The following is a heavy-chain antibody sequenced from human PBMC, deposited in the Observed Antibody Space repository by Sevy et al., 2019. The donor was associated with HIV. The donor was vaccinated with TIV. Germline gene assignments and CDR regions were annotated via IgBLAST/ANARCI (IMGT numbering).Heavy chain of an antibody. CDR1: GGSISSYY. J-gene: IGHJ6*02. CDR3: ARAGGTTDWGMDV. CDR2: LYYNGRT. V-gene: IGHV4-59*01. D-gene: IGHD2-15*01. Sequence: SETLSLTCTVSGGSISSYYWTWIRQSPGKVLECIGYLYYNGRTIYNPSLTSRVTISVDTSKNQFSLGLSSVTAADTAVYFCARAGGTTDWGMDVWGQGTTVTVSS.